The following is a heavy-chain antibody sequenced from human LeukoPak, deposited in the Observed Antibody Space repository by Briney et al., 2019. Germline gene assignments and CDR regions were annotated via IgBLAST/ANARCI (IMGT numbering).Heavy chain of an antibody. CDR1: GYTFTTYD. CDR2: MNPNSGNT. D-gene: IGHD4-17*01. Sequence: RASVRVSCKASGYTFTTYDINWGRQAPGEGLEWMGWMNPNSGNTGYAQKFQGRVTITRNTSISTAYMELSSLRSEDTAVYYCARRLGTVTTFDYWGQGTLVTVSS. J-gene: IGHJ4*02. V-gene: IGHV1-8*03. CDR3: ARRLGTVTTFDY.